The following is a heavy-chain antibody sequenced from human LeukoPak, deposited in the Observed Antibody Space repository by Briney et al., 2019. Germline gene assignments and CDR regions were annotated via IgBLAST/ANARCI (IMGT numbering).Heavy chain of an antibody. J-gene: IGHJ6*03. CDR3: AKSDSGSGYYYYYMDV. CDR2: ISGSGGST. D-gene: IGHD3-10*01. V-gene: IGHV3-23*01. Sequence: GGSLRLSCAASGFTFSSYTMSWVRQAPGKGLEWVSAISGSGGSTYYADSVKGRFTISRDNSKNTLYLQMNSLRAEDTAVYYCAKSDSGSGYYYYYMDVWGKGTTVTVSS. CDR1: GFTFSSYT.